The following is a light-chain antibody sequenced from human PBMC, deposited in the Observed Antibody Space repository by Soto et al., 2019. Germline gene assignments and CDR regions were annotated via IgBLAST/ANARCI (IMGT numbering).Light chain of an antibody. J-gene: IGLJ2*01. CDR3: CSYAGSDRVV. CDR1: SSDVGGYNY. CDR2: DVS. V-gene: IGLV2-11*01. Sequence: QAVVTQPRSVSGSPGQSVTISCTGTSSDVGGYNYVSWYQQHPGKAPKLMIYDVSKRPSGVPDRFSGSKSGNTASLTISGLQAEDEADYYCCSYAGSDRVVFGGGTKVTVL.